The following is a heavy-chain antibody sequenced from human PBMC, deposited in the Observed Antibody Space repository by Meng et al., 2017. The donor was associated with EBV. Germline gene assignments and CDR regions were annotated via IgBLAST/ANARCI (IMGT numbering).Heavy chain of an antibody. V-gene: IGHV4-39*01. CDR2: IYYSGTT. D-gene: IGHD4-17*01. Sequence: QLQLQESGPGLVKPSXXXXLTXXVXXGSLSSSSYYWGWIRQHPGKGLEWIGSIYYSGTTYYSPSLKSRVTISVDTSKNQFSLKLSSVTAADTAVYYCARHRDRQDYGDYMVFYYFDYWGQGTLVTVSS. CDR3: ARHRDRQDYGDYMVFYYFDY. J-gene: IGHJ4*02. CDR1: XGSLSSSSYY.